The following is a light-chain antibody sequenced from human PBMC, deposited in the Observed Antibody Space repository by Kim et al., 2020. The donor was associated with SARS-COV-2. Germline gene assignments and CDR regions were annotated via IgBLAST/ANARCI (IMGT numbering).Light chain of an antibody. Sequence: TLSACVGDRVTIPCRASQSISSLLAWYQQKPGKAPKLLIYKASSLESGVPSRFSGSGSGTEFTLTISSLQPDDFATYYCQQYGFTFGPGTKVDIK. J-gene: IGKJ3*01. CDR1: QSISSL. CDR3: QQYGFT. CDR2: KAS. V-gene: IGKV1-5*03.